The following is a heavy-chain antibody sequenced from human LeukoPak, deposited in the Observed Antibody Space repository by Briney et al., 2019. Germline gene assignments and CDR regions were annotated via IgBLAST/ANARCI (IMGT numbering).Heavy chain of an antibody. V-gene: IGHV4-31*03. CDR2: IYYSGST. Sequence: TSQTLSPTCTVSGGSISSGGYYWSWIRQHPGKGLEWIGYIYYSGSTYYNPSLKSRVTISVDTSKNQFSLKLSSVTAADTAVYYCARSRYASGPYNWFDPWGQGTLVTVSS. D-gene: IGHD2-2*01. CDR1: GGSISSGGYY. CDR3: ARSRYASGPYNWFDP. J-gene: IGHJ5*02.